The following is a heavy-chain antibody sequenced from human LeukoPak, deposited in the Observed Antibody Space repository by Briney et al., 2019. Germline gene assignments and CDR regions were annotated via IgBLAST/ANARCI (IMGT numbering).Heavy chain of an antibody. J-gene: IGHJ5*02. Sequence: GGSLRLSCAASGFTFSSYWMHWVRQAPGKGLVWISRINTDGSSTTYADSVKGRFTISKDNAKNTLYLQMNSLRAEDTAVYYCVRLSWELGDGGVTWGQGTLVTVSS. D-gene: IGHD1-26*01. CDR2: INTDGSST. CDR3: VRLSWELGDGGVT. CDR1: GFTFSSYW. V-gene: IGHV3-74*01.